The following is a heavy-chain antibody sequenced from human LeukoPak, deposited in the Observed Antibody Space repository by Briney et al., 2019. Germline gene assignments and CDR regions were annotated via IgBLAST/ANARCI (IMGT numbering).Heavy chain of an antibody. D-gene: IGHD2-15*01. CDR1: GDSITNRNW. V-gene: IGHV4-4*02. CDR3: ARDSPAYCSGGNCYNWYFDL. J-gene: IGHJ2*01. Sequence: SGTLSLTCAVSGDSITNRNWWNWVRQPPGKGLEWIGEISHSGSTNYNPSLKSRVTISVDKSKNEFSLNLSSATAADTAVYYCARDSPAYCSGGNCYNWYFDLWGRGTLVSVSS. CDR2: ISHSGST.